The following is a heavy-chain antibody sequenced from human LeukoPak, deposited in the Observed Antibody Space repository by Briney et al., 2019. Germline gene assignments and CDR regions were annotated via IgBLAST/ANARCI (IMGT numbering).Heavy chain of an antibody. CDR3: ARDRGYSTFDM. Sequence: SGGSLRLSCVASGFTFSSYWMAWVRQAPGKGLEWVANIKQDGSEKNYVDAVKGRFTISRDNAKNSLCLQMNSLRAEDTAVYYCARDRGYSTFDMWGQGTMLTVSS. V-gene: IGHV3-7*05. CDR1: GFTFSSYW. CDR2: IKQDGSEK. D-gene: IGHD5-18*01. J-gene: IGHJ3*02.